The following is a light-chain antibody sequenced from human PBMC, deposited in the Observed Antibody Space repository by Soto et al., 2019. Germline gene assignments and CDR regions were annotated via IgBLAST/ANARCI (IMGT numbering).Light chain of an antibody. CDR2: NAS. V-gene: IGKV3-20*01. CDR1: QSVSSSY. J-gene: IGKJ1*01. CDR3: QQYGNSRGT. Sequence: EIVLTQSPGTLSLSPGERATLSCRASQSVSSSYLAWYQQKPGQAPRLLIYNASSRATGIPDRFSGSRSGTDFTLTISRLEPEDFAVYYCQQYGNSRGTFGQGTKVEIK.